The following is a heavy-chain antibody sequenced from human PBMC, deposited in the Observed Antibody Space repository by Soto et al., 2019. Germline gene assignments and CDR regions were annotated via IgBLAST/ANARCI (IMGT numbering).Heavy chain of an antibody. D-gene: IGHD6-19*01. CDR2: IKQDGSEK. Sequence: EVQLVESGGGLVQPGGSLRLSCAASGFTFSSYWMSWVRPAPGKGLEWVANIKQDGSEKYYVDSVKGRFTISRDNAKNSLYLQMNSLRAEDTAVYYCAREEADSSADLIDPWGQGTLVTVSS. J-gene: IGHJ5*02. V-gene: IGHV3-7*01. CDR1: GFTFSSYW. CDR3: AREEADSSADLIDP.